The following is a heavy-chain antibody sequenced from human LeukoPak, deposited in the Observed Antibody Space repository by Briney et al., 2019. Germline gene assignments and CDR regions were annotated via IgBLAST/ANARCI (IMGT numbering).Heavy chain of an antibody. D-gene: IGHD1-26*01. CDR1: GFTFSNAW. CDR2: IKSKTDGGTT. V-gene: IGHV3-15*01. J-gene: IGHJ4*02. Sequence: GGSLRLSCAASGFTFSNAWMNWVRQAPGKGLEWVGRIKSKTDGGTTDYAAPVKGRFTISRADSRNTLYLQMTSLKTEDTAVYYCTRIIKSGSFDYWGQGTLVTVSS. CDR3: TRIIKSGSFDY.